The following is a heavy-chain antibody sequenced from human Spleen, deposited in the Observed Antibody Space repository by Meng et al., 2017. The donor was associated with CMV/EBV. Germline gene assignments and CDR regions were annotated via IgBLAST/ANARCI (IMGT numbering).Heavy chain of an antibody. D-gene: IGHD3-10*01. V-gene: IGHV1-2*02. CDR2: INPNTGGT. Sequence: ASVKVSCKASGGTFSSYAISWVRQAPGQGLEWMGWINPNTGGTNYAQKFQGRVTMTRDTSITTAYMELSRLRSDDTAVYYRATSRGLGAFDIWGQGTMVTVSS. CDR3: ATSRGLGAFDI. J-gene: IGHJ3*02. CDR1: GGTFSSYA.